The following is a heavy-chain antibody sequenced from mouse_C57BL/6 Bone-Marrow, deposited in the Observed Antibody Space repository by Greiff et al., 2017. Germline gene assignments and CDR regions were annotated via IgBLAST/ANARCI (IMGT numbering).Heavy chain of an antibody. J-gene: IGHJ3*01. CDR3: ARDRGLRGFAY. CDR2: ISDGGSYT. CDR1: GFTFSSYA. D-gene: IGHD6-1*01. Sequence: DVKLVESGGGLVKPGGSLKLSCAASGFTFSSYAMSWVRQTPEKRLEWVATISDGGSYTYYPDNVKGRFTISRDNAKNNLYLQMSHLMSEDTAMYYCARDRGLRGFAYWGQGTLVTVSA. V-gene: IGHV5-4*01.